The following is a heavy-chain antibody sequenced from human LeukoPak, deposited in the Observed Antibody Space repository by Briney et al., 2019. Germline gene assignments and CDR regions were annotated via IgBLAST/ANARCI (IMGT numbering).Heavy chain of an antibody. CDR2: FDPEDGET. J-gene: IGHJ4*02. V-gene: IGHV1-24*01. CDR1: GYTLTKLS. D-gene: IGHD5-18*01. CDR3: ATAGDTANGGECFDY. Sequence: ASVKVSCKVSGYTLTKLSMHWVRQAPGKGLEWMGGFDPEDGETIYAQKFQGRVTMTEDTSTDTAYMELSSLRSEDTAVYYCATAGDTANGGECFDYWGQGTLVTVSS.